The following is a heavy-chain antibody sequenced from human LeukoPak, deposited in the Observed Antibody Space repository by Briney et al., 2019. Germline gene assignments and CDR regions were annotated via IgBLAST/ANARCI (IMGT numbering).Heavy chain of an antibody. V-gene: IGHV1-18*01. D-gene: IGHD3-10*01. J-gene: IGHJ4*02. CDR1: GYTFTSYG. Sequence: ASVTVSCKASGYTFTSYGISWVRQAHGQGLEWMGWISAYNGNTNYAQKLQGRVTMTTDTSTSTAYMELRSLRSDDTAVYYCARESYYGSGSYYGPEDYWGQGTLVTVSS. CDR3: ARESYYGSGSYYGPEDY. CDR2: ISAYNGNT.